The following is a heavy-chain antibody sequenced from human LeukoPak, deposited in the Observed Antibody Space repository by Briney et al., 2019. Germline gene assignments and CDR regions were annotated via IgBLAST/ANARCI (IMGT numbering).Heavy chain of an antibody. CDR1: GFTFSSYS. CDR3: AKPKGGASVLSSFDY. J-gene: IGHJ4*02. D-gene: IGHD3-16*02. CDR2: ISGSGGST. V-gene: IGHV3-23*01. Sequence: AESLTLSCAVSGFTFSSYSMSWVRQPPGKGLEWVATISGSGGSTYYADSVKCRFTISRDNSKNTLYLQMNSLRAEDTAVYYCAKPKGGASVLSSFDYWGQGTLVAVSS.